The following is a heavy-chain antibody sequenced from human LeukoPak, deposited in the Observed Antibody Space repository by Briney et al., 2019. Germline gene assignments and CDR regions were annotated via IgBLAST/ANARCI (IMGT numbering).Heavy chain of an antibody. V-gene: IGHV4-59*08. J-gene: IGHJ4*02. CDR1: GASISIYY. D-gene: IGHD5-12*01. CDR3: ARHGRGAGNLDY. Sequence: SETLSLTCIVSGASISIYYWSWIRQPPGKGLECIGYVSYSGRTNHNPSLKSRVTISADTSKNQFSLKLTSVTAADTAVYYCARHGRGAGNLDYWGQGTLVTVSS. CDR2: VSYSGRT.